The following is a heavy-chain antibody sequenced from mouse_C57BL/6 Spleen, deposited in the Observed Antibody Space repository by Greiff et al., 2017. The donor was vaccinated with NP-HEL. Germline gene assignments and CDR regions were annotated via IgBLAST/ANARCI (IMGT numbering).Heavy chain of an antibody. CDR3: ARSGLTTLVWDYFDY. J-gene: IGHJ2*01. V-gene: IGHV1-53*01. D-gene: IGHD1-1*01. Sequence: QVQLQQPGTELVKPGASVKLSCKASGYTFTSYWMHWVKQRPGQGLEWIGNINPSNGGTNYNEKFKSKATLTVDKSSSSAYMQLSSLTSEDSAVDYCARSGLTTLVWDYFDYWGQGTTLTVSS. CDR1: GYTFTSYW. CDR2: INPSNGGT.